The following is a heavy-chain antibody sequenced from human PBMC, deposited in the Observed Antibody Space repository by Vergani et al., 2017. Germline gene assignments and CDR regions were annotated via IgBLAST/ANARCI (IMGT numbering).Heavy chain of an antibody. J-gene: IGHJ5*02. V-gene: IGHV4-39*01. Sequence: QLQLQESGPGLVKPSATLSLTCSVSGVSIRSSNYYWDWIRQPPGKGLEWIASIYYSGSTYYNPSLKSPVTISVDTSKNQFSLKLSSVTAADTAVYFCARHSTVEWLVKLVWFVPWGRGILVTVSS. CDR3: ARHSTVEWLVKLVWFVP. CDR1: GVSIRSSNYY. D-gene: IGHD6-19*01. CDR2: IYYSGST.